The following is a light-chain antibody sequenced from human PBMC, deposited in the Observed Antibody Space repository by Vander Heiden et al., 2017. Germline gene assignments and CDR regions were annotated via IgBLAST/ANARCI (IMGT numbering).Light chain of an antibody. CDR3: QHNYNTPRT. CDR1: QNIANY. Sequence: DIQMTQSPSSLSASVGDRVTLTCRASQNIANYLNWYQQKPGKAPKLLIFAASTLESGVPSRFSGSGSGTDFTLTISSLQPEDVATYYCQHNYNTPRTFGQGTRLEIK. J-gene: IGKJ2*01. CDR2: AAS. V-gene: IGKV1-39*01.